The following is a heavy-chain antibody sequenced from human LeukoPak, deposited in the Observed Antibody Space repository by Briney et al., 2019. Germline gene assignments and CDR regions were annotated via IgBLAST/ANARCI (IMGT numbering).Heavy chain of an antibody. J-gene: IGHJ5*02. CDR3: AKANTLYCSSTSLCWFDP. CDR2: ISGSGGST. V-gene: IGHV3-23*01. Sequence: GGSLRLSCAASGFTFSSYSMNWVRQAPGKGLEWVSGISGSGGSTYYADSVKGRFTISRDNSKNTLYLQMNSLRAEDTAVYYCAKANTLYCSSTSLCWFDPWGQGTLVTVSS. CDR1: GFTFSSYS. D-gene: IGHD2-2*01.